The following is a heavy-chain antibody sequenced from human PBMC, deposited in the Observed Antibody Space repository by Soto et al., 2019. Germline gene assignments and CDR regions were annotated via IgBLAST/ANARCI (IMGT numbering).Heavy chain of an antibody. CDR1: GFTFSSYA. CDR2: ISGSGGST. J-gene: IGHJ3*02. Sequence: GGSLRLSCAASGFTFSSYAMSWVRQAPGKGLEWVSAISGSGGSTYYADSVKGRFTISRDNSKNTLYLQMNSLRAEDTAVYYCAKDAIVVVVAASSATDAFDIWGQGTMVTVSS. CDR3: AKDAIVVVVAASSATDAFDI. V-gene: IGHV3-23*01. D-gene: IGHD2-15*01.